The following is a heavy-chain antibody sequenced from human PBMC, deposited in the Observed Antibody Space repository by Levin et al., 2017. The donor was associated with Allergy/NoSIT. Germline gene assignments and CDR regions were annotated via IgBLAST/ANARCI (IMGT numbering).Heavy chain of an antibody. Sequence: KYGESLKISCKTSGYTFTSYHIAWVRHMPGKGLEWLGIIYPGDSIRTRYNPSFQGQVTLSVDKSIRTAYLQLDSLQASDSAIYYCATQMWLGNVVFGVDIWGQGTTVTVSS. D-gene: IGHD6-19*01. J-gene: IGHJ6*02. CDR2: IYPGDSIRT. CDR3: ATQMWLGNVVFGVDI. V-gene: IGHV5-51*01. CDR1: GYTFTSYH.